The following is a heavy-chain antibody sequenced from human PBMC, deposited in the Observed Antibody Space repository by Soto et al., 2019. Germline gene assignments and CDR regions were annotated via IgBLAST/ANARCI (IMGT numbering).Heavy chain of an antibody. CDR2: IIPIFGTA. CDR3: AREGWLLKTFDY. Sequence: GASVKVSCKASGGTFSSYAISWVRQAPGQGLEWMGGIIPIFGTANYAQKFQGRVTITADESTSTAYMELSSLRSEDTAVYYCAREGWLLKTFDYWGQGTLVTVSS. D-gene: IGHD5-12*01. J-gene: IGHJ4*02. CDR1: GGTFSSYA. V-gene: IGHV1-69*13.